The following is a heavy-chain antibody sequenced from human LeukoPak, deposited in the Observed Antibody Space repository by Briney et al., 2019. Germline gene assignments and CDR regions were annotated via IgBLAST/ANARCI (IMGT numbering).Heavy chain of an antibody. D-gene: IGHD6-6*01. Sequence: GASVKVSCKASGYTFTGYYMHWVRQAPGQGLEWMGWINPNSGGTNYAQKFQGRVTMTRDTSISTAYMELSRLRSDDTAVHYCARDLSIAARPRGDAFDIWGQGTMVTVSS. CDR3: ARDLSIAARPRGDAFDI. V-gene: IGHV1-2*02. CDR1: GYTFTGYY. CDR2: INPNSGGT. J-gene: IGHJ3*02.